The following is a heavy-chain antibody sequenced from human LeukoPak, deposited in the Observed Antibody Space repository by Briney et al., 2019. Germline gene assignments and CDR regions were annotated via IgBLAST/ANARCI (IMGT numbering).Heavy chain of an antibody. CDR1: GFTFRNYG. CDR2: ISGNDGRT. CDR3: AKVGDLFDY. V-gene: IGHV3-23*01. Sequence: GGTLRLSCAASGFTFRNYGMSWVRQAPGKGLEWVSAISGNDGRTYYADSVKGRFTISRDNSKNTLSLQMNSLRAEDTAVYYCAKVGDLFDYWGQGTLVIVSS. J-gene: IGHJ4*02.